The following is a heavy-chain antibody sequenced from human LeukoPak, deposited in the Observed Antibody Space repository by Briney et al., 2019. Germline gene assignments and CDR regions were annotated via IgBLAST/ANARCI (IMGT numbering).Heavy chain of an antibody. D-gene: IGHD3-22*01. V-gene: IGHV1-24*01. J-gene: IGHJ4*02. CDR1: GYTLTELS. Sequence: ASVKVSCKVSGYTLTELSMHLVRQAPGKGLEWMGGVDPEDGETIYAQKFQGRVTMTGDTSTDTAYMELSSLRSEDTAVYYCATSKRHYYDSSGYYYGYWGQGTLVTASS. CDR2: VDPEDGET. CDR3: ATSKRHYYDSSGYYYGY.